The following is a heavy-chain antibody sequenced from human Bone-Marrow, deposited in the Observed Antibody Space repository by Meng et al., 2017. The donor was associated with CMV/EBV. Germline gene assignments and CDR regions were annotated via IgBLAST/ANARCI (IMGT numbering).Heavy chain of an antibody. V-gene: IGHV4-38-2*02. CDR2: ISHSGNS. Sequence: SETLSLTCTVSAYSISSAYFWGWIRQPPGQGLEWIGSISHSGNSYYHPSLRSRVTMSLDTSKNQFSLRLSSVTAADTAVYYCARDPSYSISSPYFDRWGQGTLVTVSS. CDR1: AYSISSAYF. J-gene: IGHJ4*02. CDR3: ARDPSYSISSPYFDR. D-gene: IGHD6-6*01.